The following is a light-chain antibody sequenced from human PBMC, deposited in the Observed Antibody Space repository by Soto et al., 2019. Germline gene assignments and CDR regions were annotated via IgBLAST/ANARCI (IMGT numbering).Light chain of an antibody. J-gene: IGLJ1*01. CDR1: SSDVGDYNY. Sequence: QSALTQPASVSGSPGQSITIPCTGTSSDVGDYNYVSWYQQHPGKAPKLMIYDVSIRPSGVSNRFSGSKSGNTASLTISGLQAEDEADYYCSSYRSTNTYVFGTGTKLTVL. V-gene: IGLV2-14*03. CDR2: DVS. CDR3: SSYRSTNTYV.